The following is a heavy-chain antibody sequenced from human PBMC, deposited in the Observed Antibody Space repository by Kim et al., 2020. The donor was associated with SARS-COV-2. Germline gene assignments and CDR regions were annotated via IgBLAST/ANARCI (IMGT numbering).Heavy chain of an antibody. V-gene: IGHV3-64*01. Sequence: YANSVKGRFTISRDNSKNTLYLQMGSLRAEDMAVYYCARVRLGNFDSFDIWGQGTMVTVSS. CDR3: ARVRLGNFDSFDI. D-gene: IGHD4-4*01. J-gene: IGHJ3*02.